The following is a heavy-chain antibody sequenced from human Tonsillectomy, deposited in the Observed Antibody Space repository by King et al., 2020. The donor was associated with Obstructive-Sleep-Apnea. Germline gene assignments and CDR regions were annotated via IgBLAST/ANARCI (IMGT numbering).Heavy chain of an antibody. CDR3: ARCALPATYYIVYV. J-gene: IGHJ6*02. CDR1: GYTFTGYY. V-gene: IGHV1-2*04. D-gene: IGHD2-15*01. CDR2: INPNSGGT. Sequence: VQLVESGAEVKKPGASVKVSCKASGYTFTGYYMHWVRQAPGQGLEWMGWINPNSGGTNYAQKFQGWVTMTRDTSISTAYIELSRLRSDETAVYYCARCALPATYYIVYVWGQGTTVTVSS.